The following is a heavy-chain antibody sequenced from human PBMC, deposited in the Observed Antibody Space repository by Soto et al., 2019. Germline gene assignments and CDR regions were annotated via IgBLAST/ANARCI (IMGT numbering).Heavy chain of an antibody. CDR3: ARGDCVGGSCYSLAGSFYYDMDA. V-gene: IGHV3-74*02. CDR1: GFTFRNYW. J-gene: IGHJ6*03. D-gene: IGHD2-15*01. CDR2: INSDGSVS. Sequence: EVQLVESGGGLVQPGGSLRLSCAASGFTFRNYWMYWVRQAPGQGLEWVSRINSDGSVSSYADSVTGRLTISRDNVKNTLYLLMDSLRAKDTAVYYCARGDCVGGSCYSLAGSFYYDMDAWGKGTTVTVFS.